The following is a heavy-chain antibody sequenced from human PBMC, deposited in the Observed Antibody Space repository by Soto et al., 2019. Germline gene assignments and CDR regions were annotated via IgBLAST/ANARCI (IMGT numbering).Heavy chain of an antibody. CDR3: AREVKQRLGYYYIGLDV. CDR1: GDSSRAFY. V-gene: IGHV4-4*07. D-gene: IGHD6-25*01. J-gene: IGHJ6*02. Sequence: QVQLQESGPGLVKPSETVSLTCAVSGDSSRAFYWSWFRQPPGGGLEWIGRFSLSGDTAYNPSLRSRLTMSFDTSKSQFSLRLTSVTAADTAVYYCAREVKQRLGYYYIGLDVWGQGTTVTVSS. CDR2: FSLSGDT.